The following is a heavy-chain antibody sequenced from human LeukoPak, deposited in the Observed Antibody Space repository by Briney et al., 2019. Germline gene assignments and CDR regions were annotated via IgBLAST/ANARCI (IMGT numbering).Heavy chain of an antibody. Sequence: GGSVRLSCAASGFTFDDYAMHWVRQAPGEGLGWVSGISWNRGSIGYADSVKGRFTISRDNAKNSLYLQMNSLRAEDMALYYCAKVGLPRTPRGYFDYWGQGTLVTVSS. CDR1: GFTFDDYA. J-gene: IGHJ4*02. CDR3: AKVGLPRTPRGYFDY. CDR2: ISWNRGSI. V-gene: IGHV3-9*03. D-gene: IGHD1-14*01.